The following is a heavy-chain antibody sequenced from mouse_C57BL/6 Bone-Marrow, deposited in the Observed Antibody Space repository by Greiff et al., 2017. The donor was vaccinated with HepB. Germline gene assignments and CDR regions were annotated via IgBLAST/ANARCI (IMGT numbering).Heavy chain of an antibody. J-gene: IGHJ1*03. CDR2: IWSDGST. Sequence: VKVVESGPGLVAPSQSLSITCTVSGFSLTSYGVHWVRQPPGKGLEWLVVIWSDGSTTYNSALKSRLSISKDNSKSQVFLKMNSLQTDDTAMYYCARHVGSSPHWYFDVWGTGTTVTVSS. V-gene: IGHV2-6-1*01. CDR3: ARHVGSSPHWYFDV. D-gene: IGHD1-1*01. CDR1: GFSLTSYG.